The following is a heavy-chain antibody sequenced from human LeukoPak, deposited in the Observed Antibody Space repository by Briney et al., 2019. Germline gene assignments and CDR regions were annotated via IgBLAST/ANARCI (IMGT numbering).Heavy chain of an antibody. CDR3: AKDGYCSGGSCYRPDAFDI. CDR2: INSDGSST. D-gene: IGHD2-15*01. V-gene: IGHV3-74*01. Sequence: PGGSLRLSCAASGFTFSSYWMHWVRQAPGKGLVWVSRINSDGSSTSYADSVKGRFTISRDNSKNTLYLQMNSLRAEDTAVYYCAKDGYCSGGSCYRPDAFDIWGQGTMVTVSS. J-gene: IGHJ3*02. CDR1: GFTFSSYW.